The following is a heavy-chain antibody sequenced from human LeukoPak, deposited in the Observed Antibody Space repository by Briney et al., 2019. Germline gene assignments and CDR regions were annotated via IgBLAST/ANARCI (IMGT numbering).Heavy chain of an antibody. CDR3: AREYDPGGYQQYHDAFDI. Sequence: NPSETLSLTCTVSGYSISSGYYWGWIRQPPGKGLEWIGYIYYSGSTNYNPSLKSRVTISVDTSKNQFSLKLSSVTAADTAVYYCAREYDPGGYQQYHDAFDIWGQGTMVTVSS. D-gene: IGHD3-22*01. V-gene: IGHV4-61*01. J-gene: IGHJ3*02. CDR1: GYSISSGYY. CDR2: IYYSGST.